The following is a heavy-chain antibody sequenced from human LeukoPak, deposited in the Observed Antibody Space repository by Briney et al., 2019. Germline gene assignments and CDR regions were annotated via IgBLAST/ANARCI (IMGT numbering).Heavy chain of an antibody. Sequence: GGSLRLSCVASGLTFNTYPMAWVRQAPGKGLEWVSRISGGGAATYYTDSVKGRFTISRDNSKNTLFLQMNSLRAEDTAIYFCATDSNPFDFWGQGTLVTVSS. D-gene: IGHD6-13*01. J-gene: IGHJ4*02. V-gene: IGHV3-23*01. CDR3: ATDSNPFDF. CDR1: GLTFNTYP. CDR2: ISGGGAAT.